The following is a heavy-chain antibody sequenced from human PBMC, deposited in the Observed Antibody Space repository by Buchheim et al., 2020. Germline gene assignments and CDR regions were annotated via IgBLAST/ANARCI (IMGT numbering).Heavy chain of an antibody. CDR3: ARDRDTMRHDAFDI. V-gene: IGHV4-61*02. J-gene: IGHJ3*02. D-gene: IGHD3-10*01. CDR2: IYTTGST. CDR1: GGSISSGGYY. Sequence: QVQLQESGPGLVKPSQTLSLTCTVSGGSISSGGYYWSWIRQPAGKGLEWIGRIYTTGSTTYNPSLRSRVTISLDTSTNKFSLKLRSVTAADTAVFYCARDRDTMRHDAFDIWGQGT.